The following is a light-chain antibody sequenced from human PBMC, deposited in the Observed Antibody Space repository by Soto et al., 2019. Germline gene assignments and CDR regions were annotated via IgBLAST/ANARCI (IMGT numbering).Light chain of an antibody. CDR3: QQYNTYPPT. J-gene: IGKJ4*01. Sequence: DFQMTQSPSAVSASVGDRVSITCRASHDIKNFLTWFQQKPGKAPTSLISVASRLQSGVPSGWCGGGSWTVFTLTISSLQPKDFATYYCQQYNTYPPTFGGGTKVEIK. V-gene: IGKV1-16*01. CDR1: HDIKNF. CDR2: VAS.